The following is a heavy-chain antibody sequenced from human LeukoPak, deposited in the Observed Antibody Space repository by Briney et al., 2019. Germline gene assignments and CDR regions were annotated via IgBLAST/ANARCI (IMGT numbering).Heavy chain of an antibody. J-gene: IGHJ4*02. D-gene: IGHD4-23*01. V-gene: IGHV3-48*03. CDR2: ISRGGSDI. CDR1: GFTSSNYE. Sequence: PGGSLRLSCAASGFTSSNYEMNWVRQAPGQGLEWVSYISRGGSDIYYADSVKGRFTISSDNAKNSVYLQMNSLRAEGTAVYYCARAQLLRLENFLDYWGQGTLVTVSS. CDR3: ARAQLLRLENFLDY.